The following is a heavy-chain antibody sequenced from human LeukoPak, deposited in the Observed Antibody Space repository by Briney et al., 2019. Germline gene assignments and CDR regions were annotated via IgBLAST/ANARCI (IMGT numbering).Heavy chain of an antibody. J-gene: IGHJ4*02. Sequence: GGSLRLSCAASGFTFSTYWMHWVRQAPGKGLEWVGRIKSKTDGGTTDYAAPVKGRFTISRDDSKNTLYLQMNSLKTEDTAVYYCTTSAIVVVPAAEFDYWGQGTLVTVSS. CDR1: GFTFSTYW. CDR3: TTSAIVVVPAAEFDY. CDR2: IKSKTDGGTT. D-gene: IGHD2-2*01. V-gene: IGHV3-15*01.